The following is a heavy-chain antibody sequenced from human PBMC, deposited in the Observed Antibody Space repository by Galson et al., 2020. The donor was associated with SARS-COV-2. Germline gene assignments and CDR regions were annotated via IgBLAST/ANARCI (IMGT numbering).Heavy chain of an antibody. CDR1: GGSISSSTYY. J-gene: IGHJ5*02. CDR3: ASRFGSGTYYTKET. V-gene: IGHV4-39*01. Sequence: SETLSLTCAVSGGSISSSTYYWGWIRQPPGKGLEWIGSIYYSGNTYYNPSLKSRVTISVDTSNNQFSLKLSSVTAADTAVYYCASRFGSGTYYTKETWGQGILVTVSS. D-gene: IGHD3-10*01. CDR2: IYYSGNT.